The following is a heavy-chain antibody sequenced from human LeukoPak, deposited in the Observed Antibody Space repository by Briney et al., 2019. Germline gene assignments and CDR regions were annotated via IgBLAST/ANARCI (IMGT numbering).Heavy chain of an antibody. J-gene: IGHJ3*02. CDR3: ARDQYYYDRRRGGDAFDI. CDR2: IYYSGST. CDR1: GGSISSGDYY. D-gene: IGHD3-22*01. Sequence: SETLSLTCTVSGGSISSGDYYWSWIRQPPGKGLEWIGYIYYSGSTYYNPSLKSRVTISVDTSKNQFSLKLSSVTAADTAVYYCARDQYYYDRRRGGDAFDIWGQGTMVTVSS. V-gene: IGHV4-30-4*01.